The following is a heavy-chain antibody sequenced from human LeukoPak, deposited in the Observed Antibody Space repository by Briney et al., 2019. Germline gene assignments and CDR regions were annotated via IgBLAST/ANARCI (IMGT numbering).Heavy chain of an antibody. CDR1: GFTFSSYW. CDR3: ARADSSGYYYPNYFDY. CDR2: IKQDGSEK. Sequence: GGSLRLSCAASGFTFSSYWMSWVRQAPGKGLEWVANIKQDGSEKYYVDSVRGRFTISRDNAKNSLYLQMNSLRAEDTAVYYCARADSSGYYYPNYFDYWGQGTLVTVSS. D-gene: IGHD3-22*01. V-gene: IGHV3-7*01. J-gene: IGHJ4*02.